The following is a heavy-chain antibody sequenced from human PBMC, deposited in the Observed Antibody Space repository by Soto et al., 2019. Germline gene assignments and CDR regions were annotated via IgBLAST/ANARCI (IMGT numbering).Heavy chain of an antibody. CDR3: ATLTRGPYAMDV. CDR1: GDSIRSGDYY. D-gene: IGHD1-26*01. J-gene: IGHJ6*02. CDR2: IYNDGST. V-gene: IGHV4-30-4*01. Sequence: QVQLQESGPGLVKPSQTLSLTCTVSGDSIRSGDYYWGWIRQPPGRGLEWIGYIYNDGSTYYNPSLKSPNTISADTSNNQFSLKLTSVTAADTAVYYCATLTRGPYAMDVWGQGTTVTVSS.